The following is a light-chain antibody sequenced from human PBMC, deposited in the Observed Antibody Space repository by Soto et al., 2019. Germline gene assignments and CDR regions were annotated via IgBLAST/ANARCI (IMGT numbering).Light chain of an antibody. J-gene: IGKJ1*01. CDR3: QQYNNWPPTWT. CDR1: QSVSSK. CDR2: GAS. Sequence: EIVMTQSPATLSVSPGERATPSCRASQSVSSKLAWYQQKTGQAPRLLIYGASTRATGIPARFSGSGSGTEFTLTISSLQSEDFAVYFCQQYNNWPPTWTFGQGTKVEIK. V-gene: IGKV3-15*01.